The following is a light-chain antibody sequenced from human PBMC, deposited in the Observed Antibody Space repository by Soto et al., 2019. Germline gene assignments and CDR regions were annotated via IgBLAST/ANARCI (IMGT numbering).Light chain of an antibody. CDR2: AAS. Sequence: DIQMTQSPSSLSASVGDRVTITCRASQSISSHLNWYQQKPGKAPKLLIYAASSLQSGVPSRFIRSGSVTDFTLTISNLHPDDFAAYYYQQSYSTPTTFGQGTKVEIK. V-gene: IGKV1-39*01. J-gene: IGKJ1*01. CDR3: QQSYSTPTT. CDR1: QSISSH.